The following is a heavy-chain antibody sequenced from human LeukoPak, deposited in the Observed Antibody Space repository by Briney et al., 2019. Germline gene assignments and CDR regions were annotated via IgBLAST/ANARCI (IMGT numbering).Heavy chain of an antibody. CDR1: GYTFTSYY. D-gene: IGHD3-9*01. V-gene: IGHV1-46*01. CDR3: ARGRGTAYYDILTGYYAVDFDY. CDR2: INPSGGST. J-gene: IGHJ4*02. Sequence: ASVKVSCKASGYTFTSYYMHWVRQAPGQGLEWMGIINPSGGSTSYAQKFQGRVTMTRDTSTSTVYMELSSLRSEDTAVYYCARGRGTAYYDILTGYYAVDFDYWGQGTLVTVSS.